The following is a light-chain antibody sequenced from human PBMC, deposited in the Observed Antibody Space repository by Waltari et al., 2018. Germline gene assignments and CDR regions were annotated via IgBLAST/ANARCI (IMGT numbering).Light chain of an antibody. CDR2: DAS. J-gene: IGKJ2*01. V-gene: IGKV1-33*01. CDR3: QQHDNPPFT. Sequence: DIQMTQSPSPLSASVGDTVTITCQANHDISDYLNWYQQKPGKAPNLLISDASHLEAGVPSRFSGSGYGTDFTFTISSLQPEDFATYYCQQHDNPPFTFGQGTKLEIK. CDR1: HDISDY.